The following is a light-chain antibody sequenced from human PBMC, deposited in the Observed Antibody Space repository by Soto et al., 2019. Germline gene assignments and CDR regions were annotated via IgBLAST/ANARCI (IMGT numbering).Light chain of an antibody. V-gene: IGKV3-20*01. J-gene: IGKJ1*01. CDR3: HQYGSSPAT. Sequence: EIVLTQSPATLSLSPGERATLSCRASQSVGYSLAWYQQKPGQAPRLLIYGASSRATDIPDRYSGSGSGTDFTLTISRLEPEDFAVYYCHQYGSSPATFGQGTKVDIK. CDR2: GAS. CDR1: QSVGYS.